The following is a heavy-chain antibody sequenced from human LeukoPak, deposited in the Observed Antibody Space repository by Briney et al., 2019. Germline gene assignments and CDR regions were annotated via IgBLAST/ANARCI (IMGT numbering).Heavy chain of an antibody. CDR1: GDSIRDDH. CDR2: ISYSGSP. D-gene: IGHD3-22*01. Sequence: SETLSLTCTVSGDSIRDDHCNWIRQSPGKGLEWIGNISYSGSPKYNPSLKSRVTLSVDTSKNQFSLKLTSATAADTAVYYCARVSPDSSAYVDSWGQGTLVTVSS. J-gene: IGHJ4*02. CDR3: ARVSPDSSAYVDS. V-gene: IGHV4-59*01.